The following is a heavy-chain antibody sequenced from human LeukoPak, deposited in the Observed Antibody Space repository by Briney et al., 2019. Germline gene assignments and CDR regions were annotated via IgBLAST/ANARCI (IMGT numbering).Heavy chain of an antibody. CDR1: GFIFSDYY. J-gene: IGHJ4*02. CDR2: ISSTGTP. V-gene: IGHV3-23*01. CDR3: AKRHSSGYYFFDF. D-gene: IGHD3-22*01. Sequence: GGSLRLSCVASGFIFSDYYMSWIRQAPGKGLQWVSGISSTGTPYYADSVKGRFTISRDNSKNTLYLQMNSLRAEDTAVYYCAKRHSSGYYFFDFWGQGALVTVSS.